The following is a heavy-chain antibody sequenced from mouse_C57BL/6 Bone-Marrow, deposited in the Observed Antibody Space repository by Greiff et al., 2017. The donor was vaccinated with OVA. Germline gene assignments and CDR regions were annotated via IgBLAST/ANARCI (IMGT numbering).Heavy chain of an antibody. V-gene: IGHV1-19*01. CDR2: INPYNGGT. J-gene: IGHJ2*01. CDR3: AQVDY. Sequence: EVKLVESGPVLVKPGASVKMSCKASGYTFTDYYMNWVKQSPGKSLEWIGVINPYNGGTSYNQKFKGKATLTVDKTSSTAYMELNSLTSEDSAGYYCAQVDYWGQGTTLTVSS. CDR1: GYTFTDYY.